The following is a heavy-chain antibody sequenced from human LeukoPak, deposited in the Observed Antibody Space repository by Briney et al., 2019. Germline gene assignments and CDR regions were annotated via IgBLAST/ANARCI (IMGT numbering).Heavy chain of an antibody. J-gene: IGHJ4*02. D-gene: IGHD6-13*01. CDR1: GFIFSSYV. Sequence: PGGSLRLSCAASGFIFSSYVMTWVRQAPGKGLEWVSSISGSGGSTYYADSVKGRFTISRDNAKNSLYLQMNSLRAEDTDVYYCARDIEAAGLFLDYWGQGTLVTVSS. CDR3: ARDIEAAGLFLDY. CDR2: ISGSGGST. V-gene: IGHV3-23*01.